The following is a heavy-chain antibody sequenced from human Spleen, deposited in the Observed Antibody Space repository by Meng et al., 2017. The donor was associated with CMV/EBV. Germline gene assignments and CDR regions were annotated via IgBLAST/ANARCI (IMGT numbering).Heavy chain of an antibody. CDR1: GFTFSSCS. D-gene: IGHD6-6*01. CDR3: AKDTRTGGVALRPTGYGMDV. V-gene: IGHV3-23*03. Sequence: GGSLRLSCAASGFTFSSCSMSWVRQAPGKGLEWVSVIYSGGSSTSYADPVKGRFTISRDNSKNTLFLQMNSLRAGDTAVYYCAKDTRTGGVALRPTGYGMDVWGQGTTVTVSS. CDR2: IYSGGSST. J-gene: IGHJ6*02.